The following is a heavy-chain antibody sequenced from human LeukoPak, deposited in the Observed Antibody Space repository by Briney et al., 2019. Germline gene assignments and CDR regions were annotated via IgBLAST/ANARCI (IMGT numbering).Heavy chain of an antibody. CDR2: IIPIFGTA. D-gene: IGHD4-11*01. J-gene: IGHJ5*02. CDR3: ARDRDDYLSVNWFDP. Sequence: SVKVSCKASGGTFSSYAISWVLQAPGQGLEWMGRIIPIFGTANYAQKFQGRVTITTDESTSTAYMELSSLRSEDTAVYYCARDRDDYLSVNWFDPWGQGTLVTVSS. V-gene: IGHV1-69*05. CDR1: GGTFSSYA.